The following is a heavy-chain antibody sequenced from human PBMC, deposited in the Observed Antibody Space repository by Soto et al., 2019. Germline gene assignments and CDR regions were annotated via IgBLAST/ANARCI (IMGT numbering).Heavy chain of an antibody. CDR1: GYTFTSYG. J-gene: IGHJ6*02. CDR3: ARHNLYYGSGSYYNDYYYYYGMDV. V-gene: IGHV1-18*01. D-gene: IGHD3-10*01. CDR2: ISAYNGNT. Sequence: QVQLVQSGAEVKKPGASVKVSCKASGYTFTSYGISWVRQAPGQGLEWMGWISAYNGNTNYAQKLQGRVTMTTDTSTSTAYMELRSLRSDDTAVYYCARHNLYYGSGSYYNDYYYYYGMDVWGQGTTVTVSS.